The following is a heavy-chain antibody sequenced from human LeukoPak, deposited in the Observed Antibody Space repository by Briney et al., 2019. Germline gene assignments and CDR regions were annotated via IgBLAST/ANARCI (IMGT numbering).Heavy chain of an antibody. D-gene: IGHD6-13*01. CDR3: ARADTSTWSRFGY. CDR1: GYTFTRYE. Sequence: ASVKVSCKASGYTFTRYEMNWVRQAPGQGLEWMGWINTNTGNPTYAQDFTGRFVFSLDTSVSTAYLQISSLKAEDTAVYYCARADTSTWSRFGYWGQGTLVTVSS. V-gene: IGHV7-4-1*02. J-gene: IGHJ4*02. CDR2: INTNTGNP.